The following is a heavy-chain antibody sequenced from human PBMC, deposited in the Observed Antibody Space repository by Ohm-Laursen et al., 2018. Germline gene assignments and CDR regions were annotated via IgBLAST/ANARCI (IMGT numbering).Heavy chain of an antibody. J-gene: IGHJ4*02. D-gene: IGHD3-16*01. V-gene: IGHV4-59*12. CDR2: IYCSGST. Sequence: GTLSLTCTVSGGSIGSYYWSWIRQPPGKGLEWIGYIYCSGSTNYNPSLKSRVTISVDTSKNLLSLKLSSVSAADTAVYYCARGPTITYCDYWGQGTLVTVSS. CDR1: GGSIGSYY. CDR3: ARGPTITYCDY.